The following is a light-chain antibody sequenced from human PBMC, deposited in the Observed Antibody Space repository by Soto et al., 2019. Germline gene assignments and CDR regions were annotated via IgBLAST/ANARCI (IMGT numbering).Light chain of an antibody. Sequence: QMTQSPSSLSASVGDRVTITCRASQSISTYLNWYQHKPGKAPKVLINGASRLPTGVPSRFSGSGSGTDFTLTISRLQPEDFATYFCQQKYRLPRTFGQGTKVEIK. V-gene: IGKV1-39*01. J-gene: IGKJ1*01. CDR2: GAS. CDR1: QSISTY. CDR3: QQKYRLPRT.